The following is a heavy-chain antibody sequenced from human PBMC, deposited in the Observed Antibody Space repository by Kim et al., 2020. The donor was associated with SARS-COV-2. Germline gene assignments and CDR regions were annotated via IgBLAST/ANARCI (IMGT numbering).Heavy chain of an antibody. D-gene: IGHD6-19*01. CDR2: IYYSGST. Sequence: SETLSLTCTVSGGSISSSSYYWGWIRQPPGKGLEWIGSIYYSGSTYYNPSLKSRVTISVDTSKNQFSLKLSSVTAADTAVYYCARGAVAGNSAFDIWGQG. J-gene: IGHJ3*02. CDR1: GGSISSSSYY. V-gene: IGHV4-39*01. CDR3: ARGAVAGNSAFDI.